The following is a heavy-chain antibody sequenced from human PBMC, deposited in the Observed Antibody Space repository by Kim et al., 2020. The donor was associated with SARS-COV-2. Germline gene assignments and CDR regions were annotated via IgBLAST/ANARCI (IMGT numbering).Heavy chain of an antibody. J-gene: IGHJ3*02. CDR1: GFTFSSYA. Sequence: GGSLRLSCAASGFTFSSYAMHWVRQAPGKGLEWVAVISYDGSNKYYADSVKGRFTISRDNSKNTLYLQMNSLRAEDTAVYYCARDPDVYRDQGAFDIWGQGTMVTVSS. CDR2: ISYDGSNK. CDR3: ARDPDVYRDQGAFDI. V-gene: IGHV3-30-3*01.